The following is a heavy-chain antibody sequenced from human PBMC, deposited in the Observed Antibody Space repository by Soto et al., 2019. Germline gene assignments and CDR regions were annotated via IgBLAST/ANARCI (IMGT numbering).Heavy chain of an antibody. CDR2: IGTAGDT. D-gene: IGHD3-22*01. J-gene: IGHJ4*02. Sequence: GGSLRLSCAASGFTFSSYDMHWVRQATGKGLEWVSAIGTAGDTYYPGSVKGRFTISGDNSKNTLYLQMNSLRAEDTAVYYCAKNPGYYYDSTGYHFDYWGQGTLVTVS. CDR3: AKNPGYYYDSTGYHFDY. V-gene: IGHV3-13*01. CDR1: GFTFSSYD.